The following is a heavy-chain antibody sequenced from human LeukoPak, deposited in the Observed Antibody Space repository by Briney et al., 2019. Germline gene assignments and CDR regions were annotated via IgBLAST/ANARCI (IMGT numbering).Heavy chain of an antibody. CDR3: ARQGGYYDFWSGPSYYYYMDV. V-gene: IGHV5-51*01. D-gene: IGHD3-3*01. J-gene: IGHJ6*03. CDR1: GYSFTSYW. CDR2: IYPGDSDT. Sequence: GESLKISCKGSGYSFTSYWIGWVRQMPGKGLEWMGIIYPGDSDTRYSPSFQGQVTISADKSISTAYLQWGSLKASDTAMYYCARQGGYYDFWSGPSYYYYMDVWGKGTTVTVSS.